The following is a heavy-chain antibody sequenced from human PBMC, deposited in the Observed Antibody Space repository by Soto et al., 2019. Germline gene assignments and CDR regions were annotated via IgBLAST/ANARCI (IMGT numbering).Heavy chain of an antibody. CDR1: GGSFGSYA. J-gene: IGHJ1*01. D-gene: IGHD3-22*01. Sequence: TSVEVTCKASGGSFGSYAISWVRQAPGQGLEWMGGIIPIFGTANYAQKFQGRVTITADESTSTAYMELSSLRSEDTAVYYCARGPGYYYDSSGYYPQYFQHWGQGTPVTVSS. CDR3: ARGPGYYYDSSGYYPQYFQH. V-gene: IGHV1-69*01. CDR2: IIPIFGTA.